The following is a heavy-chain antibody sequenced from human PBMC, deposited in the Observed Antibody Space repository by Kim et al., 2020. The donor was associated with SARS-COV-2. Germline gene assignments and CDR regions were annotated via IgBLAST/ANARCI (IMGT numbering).Heavy chain of an antibody. J-gene: IGHJ4*02. Sequence: SETLSLTCAVYGGSFSGYYWSWIRQPPGKGLEWIGEINHSGSTNYNPSLKSRVTISVDTSKNQFSLKLSSVTAADTAVYYCAPRGANPFRGGYWGQGTLVTVSS. CDR3: APRGANPFRGGY. V-gene: IGHV4-34*01. D-gene: IGHD3-16*01. CDR2: INHSGST. CDR1: GGSFSGYY.